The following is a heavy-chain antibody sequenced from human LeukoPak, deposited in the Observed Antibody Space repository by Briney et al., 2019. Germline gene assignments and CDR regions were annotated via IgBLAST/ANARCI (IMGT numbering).Heavy chain of an antibody. V-gene: IGHV4-59*08. D-gene: IGHD6-19*01. CDR2: IYYSGST. CDR3: ARREVAGTFDP. J-gene: IGHJ5*02. CDR1: GGSFSGYY. Sequence: SETLSLTCAVYGGSFSGYYWSWIRQPPGKGLEWIGYIYYSGSTNYNPSLKSRVTISVDTSKNQFSLKLSSVTAADTAVYYCARREVAGTFDPWGQGTLVTVSS.